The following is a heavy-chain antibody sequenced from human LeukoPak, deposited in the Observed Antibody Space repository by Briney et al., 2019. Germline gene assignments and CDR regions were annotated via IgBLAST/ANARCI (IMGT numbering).Heavy chain of an antibody. D-gene: IGHD6-19*01. Sequence: SETLSLTCTVSGYSISSGYYWGWIRQPPGKGLEWIGYIYYSGSTNYNPSLKSRVTISVDTSKNQFSLKLSSVTAADTAVYYCARDYSSGWFFDYWGQGTLVTVSS. V-gene: IGHV4-61*01. CDR2: IYYSGST. CDR3: ARDYSSGWFFDY. J-gene: IGHJ4*02. CDR1: GYSISSGYY.